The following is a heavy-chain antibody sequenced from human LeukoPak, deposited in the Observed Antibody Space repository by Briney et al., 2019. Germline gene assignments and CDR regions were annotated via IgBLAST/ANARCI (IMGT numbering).Heavy chain of an antibody. Sequence: SETLSLTCTVSGDSINDYYWTWIRQPPGKGLEWIGYIYYSGNTNYNPSLKSRVTISLDTSKNQFSLKLTSVTAADTAMYYCARRKAKTPNYFDHWGQGALVSVSS. CDR3: ARRKAKTPNYFDH. CDR2: IYYSGNT. V-gene: IGHV4-59*08. CDR1: GDSINDYY. J-gene: IGHJ4*02.